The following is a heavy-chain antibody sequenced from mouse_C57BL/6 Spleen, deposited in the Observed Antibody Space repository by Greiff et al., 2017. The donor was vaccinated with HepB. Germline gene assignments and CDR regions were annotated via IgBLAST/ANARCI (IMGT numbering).Heavy chain of an antibody. J-gene: IGHJ1*03. CDR1: GFSLTSYG. CDR2: IWSDGST. D-gene: IGHD1-1*01. CDR3: ARHGATVVDWYFDV. V-gene: IGHV2-6-1*01. Sequence: QVQLKESGPGLVAPSQRLSITCTVSGFSLTSYGVHWVRQPPGKGLEWLVVIWSDGSTTYNSALKSRLSISKDNSKSQVFLKMNSLQTDDTAMYYCARHGATVVDWYFDVWGTGTTVTVSS.